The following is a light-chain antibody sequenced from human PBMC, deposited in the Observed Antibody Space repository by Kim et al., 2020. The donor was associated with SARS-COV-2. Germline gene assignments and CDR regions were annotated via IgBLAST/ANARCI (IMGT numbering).Light chain of an antibody. V-gene: IGKV3-15*01. CDR3: QQYNKWGA. CDR2: AAS. J-gene: IGKJ1*01. CDR1: QSVGRD. Sequence: VSPGERATLSCRASQSVGRDLAWYQQKPGQAPRLLIYAASTRATGVPVSFSGSGSGTEFTLSISSLQSEDFAVYYCQQYNKWGAFGQGTKVDIK.